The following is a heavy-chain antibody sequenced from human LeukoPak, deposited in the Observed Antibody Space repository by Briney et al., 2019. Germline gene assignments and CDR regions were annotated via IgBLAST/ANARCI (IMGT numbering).Heavy chain of an antibody. CDR2: INPNSGGT. V-gene: IGHV1-2*02. Sequence: GASVKVSCKASGYTFTGYYMHWVRQAPGQGLEWMGWINPNSGGTNYAQKFQGRVTMTRDTSISTAYMELSRLRSDDTAVYYCARIPAAATSMSETSDYWGQGTLVTVSS. J-gene: IGHJ4*02. D-gene: IGHD2-2*01. CDR3: ARIPAAATSMSETSDY. CDR1: GYTFTGYY.